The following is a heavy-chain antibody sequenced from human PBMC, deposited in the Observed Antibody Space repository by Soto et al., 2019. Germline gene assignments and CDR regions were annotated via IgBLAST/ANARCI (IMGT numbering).Heavy chain of an antibody. D-gene: IGHD2-8*01. V-gene: IGHV1-18*01. Sequence: QGHLVQSGAEVKKPGASVKVSCKTSAYTFTRYGISWVRQAPGQGLEWMGWISGYNGDTNYAQNLQVRVTMTIDTSTTTAYMELRSLTSDDTAVYYCAKNGQPPYYYYGLDVWGQGTTVTVSS. CDR3: AKNGQPPYYYYGLDV. CDR1: AYTFTRYG. CDR2: ISGYNGDT. J-gene: IGHJ6*02.